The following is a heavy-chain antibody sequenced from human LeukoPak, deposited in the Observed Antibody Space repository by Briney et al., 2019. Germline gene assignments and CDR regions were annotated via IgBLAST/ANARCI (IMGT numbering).Heavy chain of an antibody. CDR3: ARVDPRGDYGVDY. CDR2: IYHSGST. CDR1: GYSISSGYY. V-gene: IGHV4-38-2*02. Sequence: KPSETLSLTCTVSGYSISSGYYWCWIRQPPGKGLEWIGSIYHSGSTYYNPSLKSRVTISVDTSKNQFSLKLSSVTAADTAVYYCARVDPRGDYGVDYWGQGTLVTVSS. J-gene: IGHJ4*02. D-gene: IGHD4-17*01.